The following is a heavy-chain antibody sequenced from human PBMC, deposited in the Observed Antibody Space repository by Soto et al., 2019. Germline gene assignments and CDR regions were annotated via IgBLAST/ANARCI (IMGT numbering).Heavy chain of an antibody. Sequence: ASVKVSCKASGYTFTSYGISWVRQAPGQGLEWMGWISAYNGNTNYAQKLQGRVTMTTDTSTSTAYMELRSLRSDDTAVYYCARDSYQALHRDAFDIWGQGTMVTVSS. CDR1: GYTFTSYG. CDR3: ARDSYQALHRDAFDI. V-gene: IGHV1-18*01. CDR2: ISAYNGNT. J-gene: IGHJ3*02. D-gene: IGHD2-2*01.